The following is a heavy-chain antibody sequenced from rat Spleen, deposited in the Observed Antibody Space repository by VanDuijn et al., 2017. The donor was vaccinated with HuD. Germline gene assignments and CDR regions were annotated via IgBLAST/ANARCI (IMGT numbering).Heavy chain of an antibody. CDR1: GFSLTDYN. CDR3: ARHAYYDGYYHWYFDF. Sequence: QVQLKESGPGLVQPSQTLSLTCTVSGFSLTDYNVHWIRQPTGKGLEWMGMIWTGGSTDYNSALKSRLSISRDTSKSQVFLKINSLQTDDTAMYYCARHAYYDGYYHWYFDFWGQGVMVTVSS. CDR2: IWTGGST. V-gene: IGHV2-30*01. J-gene: IGHJ2*01. D-gene: IGHD1-12*03.